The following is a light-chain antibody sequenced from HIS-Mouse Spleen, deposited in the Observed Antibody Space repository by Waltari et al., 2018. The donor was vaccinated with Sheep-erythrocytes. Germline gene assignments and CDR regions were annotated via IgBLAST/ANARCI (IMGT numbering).Light chain of an antibody. CDR1: QSVLYSSNNKNY. Sequence: DIVMTQSPDSLAVSLGERATINCKSSQSVLYSSNNKNYLAWYQQKPGQPPKLIIYWAPTRESGVPDRFSGSGSGTDFTLTISSLQAEDVAVYYCQQYYSTLLTFGGGTKVEIK. CDR2: WAP. CDR3: QQYYSTLLT. J-gene: IGKJ4*01. V-gene: IGKV4-1*01.